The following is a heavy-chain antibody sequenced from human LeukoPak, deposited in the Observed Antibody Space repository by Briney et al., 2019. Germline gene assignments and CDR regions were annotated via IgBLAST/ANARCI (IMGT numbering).Heavy chain of an antibody. CDR2: INHSGST. D-gene: IGHD3-10*01. V-gene: IGHV4-34*01. J-gene: IGHJ4*02. Sequence: KASETLSLTCAVDGGSFSGYYWSWVRQPAGKGLEWVGEINHSGSTNYNPSLKSRVTISVDTSKNQFSLKLSSVTAADTAVYYCARLRKRIWFGEAFDYWGQGTLVTVSS. CDR1: GGSFSGYY. CDR3: ARLRKRIWFGEAFDY.